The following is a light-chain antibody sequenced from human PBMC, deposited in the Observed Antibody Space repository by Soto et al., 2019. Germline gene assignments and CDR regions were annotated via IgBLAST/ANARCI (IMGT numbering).Light chain of an antibody. V-gene: IGLV2-14*01. CDR3: SSRTTSNPYV. J-gene: IGLJ1*01. Sequence: QSALTQPASVSGSPGQSITISCTGTSSDIGAYNSVSWYQQHPGKAPKLMIYEFSNRPSGVSNRFSASTSGNTASLTISGLQADDEADYYCSSRTTSNPYVFGTGTKLTVL. CDR2: EFS. CDR1: SSDIGAYNS.